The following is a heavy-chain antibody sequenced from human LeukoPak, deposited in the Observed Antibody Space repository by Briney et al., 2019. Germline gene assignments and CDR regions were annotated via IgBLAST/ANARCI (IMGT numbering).Heavy chain of an antibody. CDR1: GGSISSYY. D-gene: IGHD4-11*01. CDR3: ARTPVSTVTTPDNLDY. J-gene: IGHJ4*02. V-gene: IGHV4-59*01. Sequence: SETLSLTGTVSGGSISSYYWSWIRQPPGKGLEWFGYIYYSGSTNYNPSLKSRVTISVATSKNQFSLKLSSVTAADTAVYYCARTPVSTVTTPDNLDYWGQGTLVTVSS. CDR2: IYYSGST.